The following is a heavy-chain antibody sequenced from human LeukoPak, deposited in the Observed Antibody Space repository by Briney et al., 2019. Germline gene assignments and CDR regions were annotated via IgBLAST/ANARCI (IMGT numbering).Heavy chain of an antibody. CDR1: GGPITSGNYY. Sequence: SETLSLTCAVSGGPITSGNYYWSWIRQPPGKGLEWIGYIFYTGSTNYSPSLKSRVSISVDTFKNQFSLKLSSVTAADTAVYYCARKYPDHWFDPWGQGTLVTVSS. D-gene: IGHD6-6*01. CDR3: ARKYPDHWFDP. CDR2: IFYTGST. V-gene: IGHV4-30-4*01. J-gene: IGHJ5*02.